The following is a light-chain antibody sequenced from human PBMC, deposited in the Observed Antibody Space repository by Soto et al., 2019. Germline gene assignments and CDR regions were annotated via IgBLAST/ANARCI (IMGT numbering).Light chain of an antibody. J-gene: IGKJ1*01. V-gene: IGKV1-5*03. Sequence: DIQMTQSPSTLSASVGDRVTITCRASQSISTRLAWYQQKPGRAPNLLIYKASDLKTGVPSRFSGSGSGTEFTLSITTLQPDDFATYYCHHSGTFGQGTKVEIK. CDR3: HHSGT. CDR2: KAS. CDR1: QSISTR.